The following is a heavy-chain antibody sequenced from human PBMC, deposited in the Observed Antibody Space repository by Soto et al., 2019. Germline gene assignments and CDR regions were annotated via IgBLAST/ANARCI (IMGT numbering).Heavy chain of an antibody. CDR3: ARDQYYYDSSGYLHYFDY. V-gene: IGHV4-31*03. Sequence: SETPSLTCTVSGGSICSGGYYWSWIRQHPGKGLEWIGYIYYSGSTYYNPSLKSRVTISVDTSKNQFSLKLSSVTAADTAVYYCARDQYYYDSSGYLHYFDYWGQGTLVTVSS. CDR2: IYYSGST. J-gene: IGHJ4*02. CDR1: GGSICSGGYY. D-gene: IGHD3-22*01.